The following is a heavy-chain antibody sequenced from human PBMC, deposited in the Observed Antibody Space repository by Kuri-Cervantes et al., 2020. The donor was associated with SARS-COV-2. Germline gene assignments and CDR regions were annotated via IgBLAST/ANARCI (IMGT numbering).Heavy chain of an antibody. J-gene: IGHJ6*02. CDR3: ARGHYGLDV. Sequence: SLKISCAASGFTLSNYAMHWVRQAPGKGLEWVSGISWNSGSIGYADSVKGRFTISRDNAENSVYLQMHSLRVDDTAVYYCARGHYGLDVWGQGTTVTVSS. CDR1: GFTLSNYA. CDR2: ISWNSGSI. V-gene: IGHV3-9*01.